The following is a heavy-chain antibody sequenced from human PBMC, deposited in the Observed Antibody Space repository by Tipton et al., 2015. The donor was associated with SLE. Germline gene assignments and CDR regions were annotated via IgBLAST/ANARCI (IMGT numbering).Heavy chain of an antibody. V-gene: IGHV4-59*11. Sequence: TLSLTCTVSRGSLGMHYLSWIRQPPRGGREWFGYISYSGSTNYNTSLTSRLTISVDTSKNYFSLRLSSVTAADTAAYFCARDGGLADRRYFDYWGQGRLVTVSS. CDR2: ISYSGST. D-gene: IGHD6-19*01. CDR3: ARDGGLADRRYFDY. CDR1: RGSLGMHY. J-gene: IGHJ4*02.